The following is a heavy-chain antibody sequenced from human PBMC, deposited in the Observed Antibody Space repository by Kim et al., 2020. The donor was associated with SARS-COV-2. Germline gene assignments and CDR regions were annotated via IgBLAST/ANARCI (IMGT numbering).Heavy chain of an antibody. Sequence: DSVKGGFTIYRENYKNTLYLQMNSRRAEDTAVYYCARGGPDESSGYSTDYWGQGTLVTVSS. D-gene: IGHD3-22*01. V-gene: IGHV3-30*07. CDR3: ARGGPDESSGYSTDY. J-gene: IGHJ4*02.